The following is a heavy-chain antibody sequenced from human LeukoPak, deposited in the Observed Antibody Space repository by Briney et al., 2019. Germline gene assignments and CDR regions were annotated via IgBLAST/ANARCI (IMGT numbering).Heavy chain of an antibody. CDR3: ARSSITIFGVVISPFGY. CDR2: IYTSGST. CDR1: GGSISSYY. J-gene: IGHJ4*02. V-gene: IGHV4-4*07. Sequence: TSETLSLTCTVSGGSISSYYWSGIRQPAGKGLEWIGRIYTSGSTNYNPSLKSRVTMSVDTSKNQFSLKLSSVTAADTAVYYCARSSITIFGVVISPFGYWGQGTLVTVSS. D-gene: IGHD3-3*01.